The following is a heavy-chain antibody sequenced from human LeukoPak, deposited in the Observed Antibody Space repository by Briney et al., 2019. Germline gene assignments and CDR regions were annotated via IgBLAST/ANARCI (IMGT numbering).Heavy chain of an antibody. CDR3: ARAAPYSSGWYVPLDY. J-gene: IGHJ4*02. CDR1: GFTFSSYG. V-gene: IGHV3-30*02. Sequence: GGSLRLSCAASGFTFSSYGMHWVRQAPGKGLEWVAFIRYDGSNKYYADSVKGRFTISRDNSKNTLYLQMNSLRAEDTAVYYCARAAPYSSGWYVPLDYWGQGTLVTVSS. CDR2: IRYDGSNK. D-gene: IGHD6-19*01.